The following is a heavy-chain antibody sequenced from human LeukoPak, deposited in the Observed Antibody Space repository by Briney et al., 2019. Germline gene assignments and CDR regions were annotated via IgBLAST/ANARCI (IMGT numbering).Heavy chain of an antibody. CDR3: AKGDYGDY. CDR2: ISGSGGST. D-gene: IGHD3-16*01. J-gene: IGHJ4*02. V-gene: IGHV3-23*01. Sequence: PGGSLRLSCAASGFTFSSYVMIWVRQAPGKGLEWVSAISGSGGSTYYADSVKGHFTISRDNSKKTLYLQMNSLRVEDTAIYYCAKGDYGDYWGQGTLVTVSS. CDR1: GFTFSSYV.